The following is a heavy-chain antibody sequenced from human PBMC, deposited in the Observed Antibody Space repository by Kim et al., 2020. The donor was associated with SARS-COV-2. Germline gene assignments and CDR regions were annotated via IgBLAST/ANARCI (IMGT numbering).Heavy chain of an antibody. D-gene: IGHD2-2*01. Sequence: ASVKVSCKASGYTFTSYYMHWVRQAPGQGLEWMGIINPSGGSTSYAQKFQGRVTMTRDTSTSTVYMELSSLRSEDTAVYYCAREARYQLPKLDFLSFQNEGTYYYGMDVWGQGTTVTVSS. V-gene: IGHV1-46*01. CDR1: GYTFTSYY. J-gene: IGHJ6*02. CDR2: INPSGGST. CDR3: AREARYQLPKLDFLSFQNEGTYYYGMDV.